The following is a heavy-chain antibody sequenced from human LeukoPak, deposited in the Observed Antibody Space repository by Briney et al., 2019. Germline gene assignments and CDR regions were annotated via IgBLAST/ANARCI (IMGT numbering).Heavy chain of an antibody. J-gene: IGHJ4*02. Sequence: SETLSLTCTVSGGSISSYYWSWIRQPPGKGLEWIGYIYYSGSTNYNPSLKSRVTISVDTSKNQFSLKLSSVTAADTAVYYCASGEIAATGTARDYWGQGTLVTVSS. CDR3: ASGEIAATGTARDY. CDR1: GGSISSYY. CDR2: IYYSGST. D-gene: IGHD6-13*01. V-gene: IGHV4-59*08.